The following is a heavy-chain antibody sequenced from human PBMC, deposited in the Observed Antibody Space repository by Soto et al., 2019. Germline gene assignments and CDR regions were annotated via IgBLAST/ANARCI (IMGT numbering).Heavy chain of an antibody. CDR3: ASVYCTNGVCYTGNAFDI. D-gene: IGHD2-8*01. CDR1: GGSISSGGYY. CDR2: IYYSGST. Sequence: LSLTCTVSGGSISSGGYYWSWIRQHPGKGLEWIGYIYYSGSTYYNPSLKSRVTISVDTSKNQFSLKLSSVTAADTAVYYCASVYCTNGVCYTGNAFDIWGQGTMVTVSS. V-gene: IGHV4-31*03. J-gene: IGHJ3*02.